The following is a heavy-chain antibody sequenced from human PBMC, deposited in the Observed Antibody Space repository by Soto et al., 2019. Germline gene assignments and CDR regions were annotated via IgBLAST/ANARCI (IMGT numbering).Heavy chain of an antibody. V-gene: IGHV1-46*01. CDR2: INPSGGST. Sequence: ASVKVSCKASGYTFTSYAMNWVRQAPGQGLEWMGIINPSGGSTSYAQKFQGRVTMTRDTSTSTVYMELSSLRSEDTAVYYCARDKAAGTDYYGMDVWGQGTTVTVSS. D-gene: IGHD6-13*01. J-gene: IGHJ6*02. CDR1: GYTFTSYA. CDR3: ARDKAAGTDYYGMDV.